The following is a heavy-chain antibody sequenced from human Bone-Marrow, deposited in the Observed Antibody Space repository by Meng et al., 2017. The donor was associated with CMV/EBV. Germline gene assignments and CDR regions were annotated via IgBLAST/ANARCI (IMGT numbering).Heavy chain of an antibody. CDR2: ISSSGSTI. J-gene: IGHJ4*02. Sequence: LSLTCAASGFTFSSYEMNWVRQAPGKGLEWVSYISSSGSTIYYADSVKGRFTISRDNAKNSLYLQMNSLRAEDTAVYYCARDRLVMDFWSGFDDWGQGTLVTVSS. V-gene: IGHV3-48*03. D-gene: IGHD3-3*01. CDR3: ARDRLVMDFWSGFDD. CDR1: GFTFSSYE.